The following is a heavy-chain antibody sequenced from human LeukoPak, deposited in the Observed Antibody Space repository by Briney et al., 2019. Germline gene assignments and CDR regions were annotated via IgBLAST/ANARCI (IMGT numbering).Heavy chain of an antibody. V-gene: IGHV3-33*01. Sequence: PGRSLRLSCAASGFTFSSYGMHWVCQAPGKGLEWGAVIWYDGSNKNYADSVKGRFTTSRDNSKNTLYLQMNSLRAEDTAVYYCARAPVVALIQGWYFDLWGRSTLVTVSS. D-gene: IGHD3-22*01. CDR2: IWYDGSNK. CDR1: GFTFSSYG. J-gene: IGHJ2*01. CDR3: ARAPVVALIQGWYFDL.